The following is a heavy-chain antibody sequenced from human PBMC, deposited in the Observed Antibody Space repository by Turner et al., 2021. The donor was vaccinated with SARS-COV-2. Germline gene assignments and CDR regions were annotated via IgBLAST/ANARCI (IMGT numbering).Heavy chain of an antibody. CDR1: GYAFTGYY. Sequence: QLQLVQSGAEVKKPGASVKVSCKASGYAFTGYYLHWVRQAPGQGLEWMGWNKHNSGGTKYAQKFQGRVTMNRDTSMTTAYMELNRLTSDDSAVYFCARDKYRSGSYFQYMDVWGSGTTVTVSS. J-gene: IGHJ6*03. V-gene: IGHV1-2*02. D-gene: IGHD5-18*01. CDR2: NKHNSGGT. CDR3: ARDKYRSGSYFQYMDV.